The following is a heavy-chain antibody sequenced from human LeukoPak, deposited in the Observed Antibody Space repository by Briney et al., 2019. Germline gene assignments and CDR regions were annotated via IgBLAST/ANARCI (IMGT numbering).Heavy chain of an antibody. CDR2: ITPIFGTS. V-gene: IGHV1-69*05. CDR3: ARGGKATFRGPFDS. CDR1: GGTFSSDD. Sequence: AASVKVSCKASGGTFSSDDMSWVRQAPGQGLEWMGGITPIFGTSNYAQRFQGRVTITTDESTSTGYMELSSLRSEDTAVYYCARGGKATFRGPFDSWGQGTLVTVSS. J-gene: IGHJ4*02. D-gene: IGHD5-24*01.